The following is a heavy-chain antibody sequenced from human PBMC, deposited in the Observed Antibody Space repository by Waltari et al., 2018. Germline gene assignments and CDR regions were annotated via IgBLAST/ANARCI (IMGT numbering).Heavy chain of an antibody. J-gene: IGHJ6*03. CDR2: INHSGAT. D-gene: IGHD2-15*01. CDR1: GGSFRGYS. CDR3: ARGPYCSGGSCYYYYYYYMDV. V-gene: IGHV4-34*01. Sequence: QVQLQQWGAGLLKPSETLSLTCSVYGGSFRGYSCSWCRLPPGTGLEWIGEINHSGATNYNPSLKSRVTISVDTSKNQFSLKLSSVTAADTAVYYCARGPYCSGGSCYYYYYYYMDVWGKGTTVTVSS.